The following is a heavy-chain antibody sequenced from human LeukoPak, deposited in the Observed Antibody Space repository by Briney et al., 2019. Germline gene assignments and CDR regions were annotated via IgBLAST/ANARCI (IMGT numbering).Heavy chain of an antibody. CDR2: INPNTGDT. D-gene: IGHD2/OR15-2a*01. V-gene: IGHV1-2*02. J-gene: IGHJ4*02. CDR3: ARGRSISNVNDPPVDY. Sequence: ASVTVSCKASGYTFTGYFMIWLRQAPGQGLEWMAWINPNTGDTRYLQKFQGRVTVTRDTSISTVYMELNSLRFDDTAVYYCARGRSISNVNDPPVDYWGQGTLVSVSS. CDR1: GYTFTGYF.